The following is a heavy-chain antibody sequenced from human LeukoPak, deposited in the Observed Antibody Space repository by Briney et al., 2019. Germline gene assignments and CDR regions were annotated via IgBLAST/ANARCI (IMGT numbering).Heavy chain of an antibody. Sequence: GESLKISCKGSGYSFTSYWIGWVRQMPGKGLEWMGIIYPGDSDTRYSPSFQGQVTISADKSISTAYLQWSSLKASDTAMYYCARLRITMVRGVIPTNFDYWGQGTLVTVSS. CDR2: IYPGDSDT. CDR1: GYSFTSYW. V-gene: IGHV5-51*01. D-gene: IGHD3-10*01. CDR3: ARLRITMVRGVIPTNFDY. J-gene: IGHJ4*02.